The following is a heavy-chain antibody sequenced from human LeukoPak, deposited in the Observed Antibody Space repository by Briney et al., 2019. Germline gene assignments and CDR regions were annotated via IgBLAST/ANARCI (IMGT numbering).Heavy chain of an antibody. J-gene: IGHJ4*02. CDR2: IIPIFGTA. CDR3: ARARTYCSSTSCYFLDY. D-gene: IGHD2-2*01. V-gene: IGHV1-69*01. Sequence: GASVKVSCKASGGTFSSYAISWVRQAPGQGLEWMGGIIPIFGTANYAQKFQGRVTITADESTSTAYMELSSLRSEDTAVYYCARARTYCSSTSCYFLDYWGQGTLVTVSS. CDR1: GGTFSSYA.